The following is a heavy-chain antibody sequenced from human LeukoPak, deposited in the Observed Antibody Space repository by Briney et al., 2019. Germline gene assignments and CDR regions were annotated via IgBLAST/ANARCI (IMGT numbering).Heavy chain of an antibody. CDR1: GFTFSSYS. CDR2: ISSSSSYI. CDR3: ARRGAYCSGGSCYYFDY. J-gene: IGHJ4*02. D-gene: IGHD2-15*01. Sequence: GGSLRLSCAASGFTFSSYSMNWVRQAPGKGLEWVSSISSSSSYIYYADSVKGRFTISRDNAKNSLYLQMNSLRAEDTAVYYCARRGAYCSGGSCYYFDYWGQGTLVTVSS. V-gene: IGHV3-21*01.